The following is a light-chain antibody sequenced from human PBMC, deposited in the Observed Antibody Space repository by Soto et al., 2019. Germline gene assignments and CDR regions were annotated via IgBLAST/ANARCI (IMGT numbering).Light chain of an antibody. CDR2: DVS. J-gene: IGLJ1*01. V-gene: IGLV2-11*01. CDR3: CAYAGSYTFEV. Sequence: QSALTQPRSVSGSPGQSVTISCTGTSSDVGGYNYVSWYQQHPGKAPKLMIYDVSKRPSGVPDRFSGSKSGNTASLTISGLQAEDAADYYCCAYAGSYTFEVFGTGTKVTVL. CDR1: SSDVGGYNY.